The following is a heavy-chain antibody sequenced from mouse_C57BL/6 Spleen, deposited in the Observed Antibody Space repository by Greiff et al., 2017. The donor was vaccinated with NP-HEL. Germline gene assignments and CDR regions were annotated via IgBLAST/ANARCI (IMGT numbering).Heavy chain of an antibody. J-gene: IGHJ1*03. CDR2: ISSGSSTI. Sequence: EVKLMESGGGLVKPGGSLKLSCAASGFTFSDYGMHWVRQAPEKGLEWVAYISSGSSTIYYEDTVKGRFTISRDNAKNTLFLQMSSLRSEDTAMYYCARYDYDDWYFDVWGTGTTVTVSS. D-gene: IGHD2-4*01. CDR1: GFTFSDYG. V-gene: IGHV5-17*01. CDR3: ARYDYDDWYFDV.